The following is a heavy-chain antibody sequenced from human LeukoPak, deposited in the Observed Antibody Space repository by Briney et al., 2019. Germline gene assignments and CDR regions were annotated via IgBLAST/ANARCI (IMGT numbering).Heavy chain of an antibody. CDR3: ARDRRGTYRSYQLLSSYFDY. CDR2: MRYGGSP. Sequence: ASETLSLTCTVSGGSVSSYYWSWIRQSPDKGLEWIAYMRYGGSPNYNPSLKSRVTMSVDTSKNQFSLKLSSVTAADTAVYYCARDRRGTYRSYQLLSSYFDYWGQGTLVTVSS. CDR1: GGSVSSYY. V-gene: IGHV4-59*02. D-gene: IGHD2-2*01. J-gene: IGHJ4*02.